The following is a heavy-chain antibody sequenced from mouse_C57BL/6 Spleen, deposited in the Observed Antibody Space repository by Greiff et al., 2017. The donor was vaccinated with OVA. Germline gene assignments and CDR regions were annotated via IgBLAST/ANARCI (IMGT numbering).Heavy chain of an antibody. V-gene: IGHV1-5*01. CDR1: GYTFTSYW. J-gene: IGHJ4*01. Sequence: EVQLQQSGTVLARPGASVKMSCTTSGYTFTSYWMHWVKQRPGQGLEWIGAIYPGNSDTSYNQKFKGKAKLTAVTSASTAYMELSSLTNEDSAVYYGTKGDYAMDYWGQGTSVTVSS. CDR3: TKGDYAMDY. CDR2: IYPGNSDT.